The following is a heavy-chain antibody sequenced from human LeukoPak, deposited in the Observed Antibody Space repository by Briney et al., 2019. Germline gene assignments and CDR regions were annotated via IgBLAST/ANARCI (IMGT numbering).Heavy chain of an antibody. V-gene: IGHV1-24*01. J-gene: IGHJ4*02. CDR3: ATGAVAGTDLSFDY. Sequence: ASVKVSCKVSGYTLTEVSMHWVRQARGKGREWRGVFDPEDVETIYAQKFQGRVTMTEDTSTDTAYMELSSLRSEATAVYYCATGAVAGTDLSFDYWGQGTLVTVSS. CDR1: GYTLTEVS. D-gene: IGHD6-19*01. CDR2: FDPEDVET.